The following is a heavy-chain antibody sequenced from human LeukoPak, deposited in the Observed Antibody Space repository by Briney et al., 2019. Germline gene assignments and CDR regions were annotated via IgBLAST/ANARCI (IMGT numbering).Heavy chain of an antibody. CDR3: AKGRRYQLLSCFDY. V-gene: IGHV3-23*01. CDR1: GFTFSSYA. CDR2: VSGSGGST. Sequence: GGSLRLSCAASGFTFSSYAMSWVRQAPGKGLEWVSAVSGSGGSTFYADSMKGRFTISRDYSKNTLYLQMNSLRAEDTAVYYCAKGRRYQLLSCFDYWGQGTLVTVSS. D-gene: IGHD2-2*01. J-gene: IGHJ4*02.